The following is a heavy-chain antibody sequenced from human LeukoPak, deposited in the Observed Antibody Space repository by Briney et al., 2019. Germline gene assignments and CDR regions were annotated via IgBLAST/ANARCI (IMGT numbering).Heavy chain of an antibody. Sequence: GASVKVSCKASGYTFTGYYMHWVRQAPGQGLEWMGWINPNSGGTNYAQKFQGWVTMTRDTSISTAYMELSRLRSDDTAVYYCARDSFGGYCSGGSCYGMDVWGQGTTVTVSS. D-gene: IGHD2-15*01. J-gene: IGHJ6*02. CDR1: GYTFTGYY. CDR3: ARDSFGGYCSGGSCYGMDV. CDR2: INPNSGGT. V-gene: IGHV1-2*04.